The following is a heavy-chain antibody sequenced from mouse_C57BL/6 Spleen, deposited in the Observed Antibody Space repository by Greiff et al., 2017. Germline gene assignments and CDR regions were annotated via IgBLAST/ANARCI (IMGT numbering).Heavy chain of an antibody. CDR3: ARSSNLYYFDY. V-gene: IGHV1-54*01. CDR1: GYAFTNYL. J-gene: IGHJ2*01. Sequence: LQQSGAELVRPGTSVKVSCKASGYAFTNYLIEWVKQRPGQGLEWIGVINPGSGGTNYNENVKGKATLTADKSSSAAYMQLSSLTSEDSAVYFCARSSNLYYFDYWGQGTTLTVSS. CDR2: INPGSGGT.